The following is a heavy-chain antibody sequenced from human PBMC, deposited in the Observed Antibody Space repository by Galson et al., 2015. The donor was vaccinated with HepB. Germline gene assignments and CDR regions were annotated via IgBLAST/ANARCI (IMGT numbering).Heavy chain of an antibody. J-gene: IGHJ4*02. CDR2: IKHDGSEK. V-gene: IGHV3-7*03. CDR1: GFTFSTYL. CDR3: AGGAYPAY. Sequence: SLRLSCAASGFTFSTYLMSWVRQAPGKGLEWVASIKHDGSEKYYADSVRGRFTISRDNAKNSLYLQMDSLRAEDTAVYYCAGGAYPAYWGQGTLVTVSS. D-gene: IGHD2-15*01.